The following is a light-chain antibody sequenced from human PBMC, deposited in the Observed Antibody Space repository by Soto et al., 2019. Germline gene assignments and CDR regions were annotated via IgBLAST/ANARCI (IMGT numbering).Light chain of an antibody. J-gene: IGLJ2*01. Sequence: QAVVTQPASVSGSPGQSITISCTGTSSDVGGYNYVSWYQQHPGKAPKLMIYEVSNRPSGVSNRFSGSKSGNTASLTISGLQAEDEADYYCSSYTSSRPVVFGGGTKLTVL. CDR3: SSYTSSRPVV. CDR1: SSDVGGYNY. CDR2: EVS. V-gene: IGLV2-14*01.